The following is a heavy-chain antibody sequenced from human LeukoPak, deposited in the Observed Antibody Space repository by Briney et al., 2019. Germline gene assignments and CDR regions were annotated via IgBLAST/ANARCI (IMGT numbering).Heavy chain of an antibody. CDR2: IIPIFGTA. J-gene: IGHJ4*02. Sequence: SVKVSCKASGGTFSSYAISWVRQAPGQGLEWMGGIIPIFGTANYAQKFQGRVTMTRDTSISTAYMELSRLRSDDTAVYYCARGPHWDPHFDYWGQGTLVTVSS. D-gene: IGHD7-27*01. CDR3: ARGPHWDPHFDY. V-gene: IGHV1-69*05. CDR1: GGTFSSYA.